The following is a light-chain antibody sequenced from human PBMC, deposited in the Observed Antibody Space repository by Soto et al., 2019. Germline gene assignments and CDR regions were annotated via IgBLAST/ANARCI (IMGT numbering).Light chain of an antibody. J-gene: IGKJ1*01. CDR1: QSISSY. CDR3: QQSYSTPRT. CDR2: AAS. V-gene: IGKV1-39*01. Sequence: DIQMTQSPSSLSASVGDRVTITCRASQSISSYLNWYQQKPGKAPKLLTYAASSLQSGVPSRFSGSGSGTDFTLTISSLHPEDFATYYCQQSYSTPRTFGQGTKVDIK.